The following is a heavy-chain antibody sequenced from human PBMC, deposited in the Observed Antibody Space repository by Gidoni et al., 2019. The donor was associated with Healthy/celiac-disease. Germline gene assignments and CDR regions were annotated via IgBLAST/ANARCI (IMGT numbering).Heavy chain of an antibody. CDR1: GGSISSSNW. CDR3: ARVGNHYYDSSGYILGY. CDR2: IYHSGST. J-gene: IGHJ4*02. Sequence: QVQLQESGPGLVKPSGTLSLTCAVSGGSISSSNWWSWVRQPPGKGLEWIGEIYHSGSTNYNPSLKSRVTISVDKSKNQFSLKLSSVTAADTAVYYCARVGNHYYDSSGYILGYWGQGTLVTVSS. D-gene: IGHD3-22*01. V-gene: IGHV4-4*02.